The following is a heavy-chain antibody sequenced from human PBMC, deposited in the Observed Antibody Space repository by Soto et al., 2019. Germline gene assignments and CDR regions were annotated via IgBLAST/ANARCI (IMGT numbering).Heavy chain of an antibody. CDR2: INAANGNT. CDR3: ARSAIGPSGGLIGPFDF. V-gene: IGHV1-3*05. Sequence: QVQLVQSGAEEKKPGASVKVSCETSGYTFTAYAIHWVRQAPGQTLEWMGWINAANGNTRTAQKFKTRLTLTRDTPATTTYMDLSSLRFAATAVYYCARSAIGPSGGLIGPFDFWGQGTLVAVSS. J-gene: IGHJ4*02. CDR1: GYTFTAYA. D-gene: IGHD3-16*02.